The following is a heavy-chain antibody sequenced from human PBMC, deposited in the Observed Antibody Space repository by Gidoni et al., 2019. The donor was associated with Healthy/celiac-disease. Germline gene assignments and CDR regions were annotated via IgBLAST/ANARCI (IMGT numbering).Heavy chain of an antibody. J-gene: IGHJ6*02. D-gene: IGHD3-22*01. V-gene: IGHV3-48*03. CDR1: GFTFSSYE. Sequence: EVQLVEPGGGLVQPGGSLRLSCAASGFTFSSYELNWVRPAPGKGLEWVSYISSSGSTIYYADSVKGRFTISRDNAKNSLYLQMNSLRAEDTAVYYCARDKSSGYLRYGLDVWGQGTTVTVSS. CDR2: ISSSGSTI. CDR3: ARDKSSGYLRYGLDV.